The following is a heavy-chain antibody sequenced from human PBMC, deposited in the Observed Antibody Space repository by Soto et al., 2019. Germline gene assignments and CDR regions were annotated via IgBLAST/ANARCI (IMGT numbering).Heavy chain of an antibody. CDR1: GGSISSYY. V-gene: IGHV4-59*08. D-gene: IGHD3-10*02. CDR3: ARLQGSARFVRYNHPLIED. J-gene: IGHJ4*02. Sequence: NPSETLSLTCTVSGGSISSYYWSWIRQPPGKGLEWIGYIYYSGSTNYNPSLKSRVTISVDTSKNQFSLKLSSVTAADTAVYYCARLQGSARFVRYNHPLIEDSGQGTLVTVSS. CDR2: IYYSGST.